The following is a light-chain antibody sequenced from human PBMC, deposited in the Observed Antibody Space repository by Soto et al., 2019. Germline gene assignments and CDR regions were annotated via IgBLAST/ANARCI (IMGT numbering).Light chain of an antibody. V-gene: IGKV1-39*01. Sequence: DIQMTQSPSSLSASVGDRVTITCRASQSISSYLNWYQQKPGKDPKLLIYAASSLQSGVPSRFSGRGAGTDFTLTISRLQPEDFATYYCQQSYSTQWTVGQGTKVEIK. J-gene: IGKJ1*01. CDR3: QQSYSTQWT. CDR2: AAS. CDR1: QSISSY.